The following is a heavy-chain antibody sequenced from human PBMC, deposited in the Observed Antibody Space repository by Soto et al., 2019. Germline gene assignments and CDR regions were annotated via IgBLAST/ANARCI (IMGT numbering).Heavy chain of an antibody. V-gene: IGHV4-31*03. CDR1: GGSIRSGGYY. CDR2: IYHSGSA. CDR3: ARQYSGYRKIYYLDY. Sequence: PSETLSLTCTVSGGSIRSGGYYWSWVRLRPGKGLEWLGHIYHSGSASFNPSLKTRVTISVDTSKNQFSLNLTSVTAADTALYYCARQYSGYRKIYYLDYWGQGALVTVSS. D-gene: IGHD5-12*01. J-gene: IGHJ4*02.